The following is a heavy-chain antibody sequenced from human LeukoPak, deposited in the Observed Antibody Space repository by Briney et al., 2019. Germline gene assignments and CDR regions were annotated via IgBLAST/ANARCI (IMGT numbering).Heavy chain of an antibody. CDR2: ISSSSSYI. D-gene: IGHD6-13*01. CDR1: GFTFSSYS. V-gene: IGHV3-21*01. Sequence: NPGGSLRLSCAASGFTFSSYSMNWVRQAPGKGLEWVSSISSSSSYIYYADSVKGRFTISRDNAKNSLYLQMNSLRAEDTAVYYCARDVVGYSSSFPYYYGMDVWGQGTTVTVSS. CDR3: ARDVVGYSSSFPYYYGMDV. J-gene: IGHJ6*02.